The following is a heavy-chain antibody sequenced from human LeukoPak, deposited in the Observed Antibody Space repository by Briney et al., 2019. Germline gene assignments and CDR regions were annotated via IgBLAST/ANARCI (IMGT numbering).Heavy chain of an antibody. CDR1: GFTFSTSA. Sequence: GGSLRLSCAASGFTFSTSAMSWVRQAPGKGLEWVSGTLGSGGSTYYADSVKGRFTISRDNSKNTLYPQMNSLRAEDTAVYYCAKDGIYKVAYWGQGTLVTVSS. D-gene: IGHD1-14*01. CDR2: TLGSGGST. J-gene: IGHJ4*02. V-gene: IGHV3-23*01. CDR3: AKDGIYKVAY.